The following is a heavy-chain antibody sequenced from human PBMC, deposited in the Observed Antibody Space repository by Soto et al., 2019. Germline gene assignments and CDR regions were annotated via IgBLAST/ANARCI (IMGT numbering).Heavy chain of an antibody. CDR1: RYTFTSNS. CDR3: ARMLQAAAGDLDY. D-gene: IGHD6-13*01. Sequence: VKVSSKAPRYTFTSNSLRSVCQAPGQRLEWMGWINAGNGNTKYSQKFQGRVTITRDTSASTAYMELSSLRSEDTAVYYCARMLQAAAGDLDYWGQGTLVTVS. CDR2: INAGNGNT. J-gene: IGHJ4*02. V-gene: IGHV1-3*01.